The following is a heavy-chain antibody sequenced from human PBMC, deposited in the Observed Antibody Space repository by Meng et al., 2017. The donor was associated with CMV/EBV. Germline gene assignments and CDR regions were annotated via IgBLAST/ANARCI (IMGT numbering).Heavy chain of an antibody. CDR2: IRSKANSYAT. CDR3: TRPGTDYYYYGRDV. V-gene: IGHV3-73*01. J-gene: IGHJ6*02. CDR1: GFTFSGSA. Sequence: GESLKISCAASGFTFSGSAMHWVRQASGKGLEWVGRIRSKANSYATAYAASVKGRFTISRDDSKNTAYLQMNSLKTEDTAGYYCTRPGTDYYYYGRDVWGQGTTVTVSS.